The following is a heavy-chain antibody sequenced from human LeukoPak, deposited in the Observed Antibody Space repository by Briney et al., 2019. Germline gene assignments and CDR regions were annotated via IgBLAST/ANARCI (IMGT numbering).Heavy chain of an antibody. Sequence: GGSLRLSCAASGFTFSSYAMHWVRQAPGKGLEYVSAISSNGGSTYYADSVKGRFTISRDNSKNTLYLQMSSLRAEDTAVYYCVAPKGSIAARPSDYWGQGTLVTVSS. CDR2: ISSNGGST. CDR3: VAPKGSIAARPSDY. D-gene: IGHD6-6*01. CDR1: GFTFSSYA. J-gene: IGHJ4*02. V-gene: IGHV3-64D*06.